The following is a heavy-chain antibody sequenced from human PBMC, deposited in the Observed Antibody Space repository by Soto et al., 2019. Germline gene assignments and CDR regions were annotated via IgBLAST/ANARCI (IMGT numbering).Heavy chain of an antibody. CDR1: GFTFSTYA. Sequence: GGSLRLSXAASGFTFSTYAMSWVRQAPGRGLEWVSSISRSGGSTYYADSVKGRFTISRDNSKNTLWLQMNGLRAEDTAVYYCAQVPRYTVTPPDDYWGQGTLVTVSS. CDR3: AQVPRYTVTPPDDY. CDR2: ISRSGGST. V-gene: IGHV3-23*01. D-gene: IGHD4-17*01. J-gene: IGHJ4*02.